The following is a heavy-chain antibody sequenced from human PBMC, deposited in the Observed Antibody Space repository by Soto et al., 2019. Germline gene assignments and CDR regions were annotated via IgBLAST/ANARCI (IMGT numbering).Heavy chain of an antibody. V-gene: IGHV4-30-2*01. D-gene: IGHD6-19*01. CDR3: VRVPDSPGYAILLSVFSFRSPPFEALSLTCAVSGDSVSSGSYY. CDR1: GGSISSGGYS. J-gene: IGHJ4*01. Sequence: SETLSLTCAVSGGSISSGGYSWSWVRQPPGKGLEWIGYMYHSGSTYYNPSLKSRVTISIDRSKNQFSLKLSSVTAADTAVYYFVRVPDSPGYAILLSVFSFRSPPFEALSLTCAVSGDSVSSGSYYW. CDR2: MYHSGST.